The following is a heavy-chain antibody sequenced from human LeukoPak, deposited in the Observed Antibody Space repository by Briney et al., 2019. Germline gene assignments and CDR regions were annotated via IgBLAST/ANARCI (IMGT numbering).Heavy chain of an antibody. V-gene: IGHV3-74*01. CDR2: INSDGSST. J-gene: IGHJ4*02. CDR1: GFTFSNYW. Sequence: GGSLRLSCAASGFTFSNYWMHWVRQAPGKGLVWVSRINSDGSSTSYADSVKGRVTISRDNSKNTLYLQMNSLRAEDTAVFYCAKGDTAMVIPLFFDYWGQGTLVTVSS. D-gene: IGHD5-18*01. CDR3: AKGDTAMVIPLFFDY.